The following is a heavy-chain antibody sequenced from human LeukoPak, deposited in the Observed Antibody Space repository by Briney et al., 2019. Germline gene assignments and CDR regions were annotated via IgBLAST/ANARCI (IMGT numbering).Heavy chain of an antibody. Sequence: ASVKVPCKASGYTFTSYYMHWVRQAPGQGLEWMGIINPSGGSTSYAQKFQGRVTMTRDTSTSTVYMELSSLRSEDTAVYYCAREEWSGYDSNPFDYWGQGTLVTVSS. CDR2: INPSGGST. CDR3: AREEWSGYDSNPFDY. CDR1: GYTFTSYY. J-gene: IGHJ4*02. D-gene: IGHD5-12*01. V-gene: IGHV1-46*01.